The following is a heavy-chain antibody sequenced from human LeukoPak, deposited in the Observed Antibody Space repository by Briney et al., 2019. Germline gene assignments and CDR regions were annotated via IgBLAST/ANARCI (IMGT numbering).Heavy chain of an antibody. D-gene: IGHD4-23*01. V-gene: IGHV5-51*01. J-gene: IGHJ3*02. CDR3: ARPDDYGGKPAAFDI. CDR2: IYPGDSDT. CDR1: GYTFITYC. Sequence: GESLKISCKASGYTFITYCIGWVRQMPGKGLEWMGIIYPGDSDTRYSPSFQGQVTISADKSISTAYLHWSSLKASDTAIYYCARPDDYGGKPAAFDIWGQGTLVTVSS.